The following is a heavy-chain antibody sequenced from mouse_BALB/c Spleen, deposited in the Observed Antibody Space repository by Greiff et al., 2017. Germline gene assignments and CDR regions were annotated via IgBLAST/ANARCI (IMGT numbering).Heavy chain of an antibody. CDR2: IDPENGDT. V-gene: IGHV14-4*02. CDR3: NVGRGAMDY. J-gene: IGHJ4*01. CDR1: GFNIKDYY. Sequence: EVQLVESGAELVRSGASVKLSCTASGFNIKDYYMHWVKQRPEQGLEWIGWIDPENGDTEYAPKFQGKATMTADTSSNTAYLQLSSLTSEDTAVYYCNVGRGAMDYWGQGTSVTVSS.